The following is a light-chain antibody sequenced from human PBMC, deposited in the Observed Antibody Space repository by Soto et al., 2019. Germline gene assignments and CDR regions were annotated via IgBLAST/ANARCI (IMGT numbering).Light chain of an antibody. CDR2: KAS. J-gene: IGKJ1*01. V-gene: IGKV1-5*03. CDR1: QSSSVW. CDR3: QQYNSYSPT. Sequence: DIQMTQSPSTLSASVGDRVTITCRASQSSSVWLAWYQQKAGKAPNLLIYKASRLESGVPSRFSGSGSETEVTLTISGLQPGDSATYYCQQYNSYSPTFGQGTKVEVK.